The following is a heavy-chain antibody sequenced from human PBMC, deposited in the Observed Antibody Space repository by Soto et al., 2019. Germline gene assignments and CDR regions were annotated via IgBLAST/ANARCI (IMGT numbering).Heavy chain of an antibody. V-gene: IGHV3-23*01. J-gene: IGHJ4*02. D-gene: IGHD3-3*01. CDR3: AKDRRFLGLFPWDY. Sequence: GGSLRLSCAASGFTFSSYPMSWVRQAPGKGLEWVSVISASGGSTYYADSVKGRFTIARDNSKNTLYLQMNSLRAEDTAVYYCAKDRRFLGLFPWDYWSQGTLVTVSS. CDR1: GFTFSSYP. CDR2: ISASGGST.